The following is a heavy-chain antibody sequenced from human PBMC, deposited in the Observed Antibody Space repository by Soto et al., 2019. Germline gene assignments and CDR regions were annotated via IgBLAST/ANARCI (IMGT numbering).Heavy chain of an antibody. CDR2: IYHSGST. D-gene: IGHD5-18*01. CDR1: VGSISSSNW. CDR3: ARGGYSYGSNWFDP. Sequence: ETLSITGAVSVGSISSSNWWSCVRQPPGKGLEWIGEIYHSGSTNYNPSLKSRVTISVDKSKNQFSLKLSSVTAADTAVYYCARGGYSYGSNWFDPWGQGTLVTVSS. V-gene: IGHV4-4*02. J-gene: IGHJ5*02.